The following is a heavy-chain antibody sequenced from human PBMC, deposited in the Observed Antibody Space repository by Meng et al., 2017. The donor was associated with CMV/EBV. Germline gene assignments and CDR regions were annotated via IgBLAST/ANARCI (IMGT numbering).Heavy chain of an antibody. V-gene: IGHV1-2*02. CDR3: ARETYYYDSSGYYYSN. Sequence: ASVKVSCKASGYTFTGYYMHWVRQAPGQGLEWMGWINPNSGGTNYAQKFQGRVTMTRDTSISTAYMELSRLRSDDTAVYYCARETYYYDSSGYYYSNWGPGTLVTVSS. J-gene: IGHJ4*02. CDR2: INPNSGGT. CDR1: GYTFTGYY. D-gene: IGHD3-22*01.